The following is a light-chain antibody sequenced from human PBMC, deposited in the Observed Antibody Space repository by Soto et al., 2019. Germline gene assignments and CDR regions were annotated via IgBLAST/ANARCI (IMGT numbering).Light chain of an antibody. V-gene: IGKV3-15*01. CDR1: QSVSSSY. Sequence: EIVMTQSPSTLSVSPGERATLSCWASQSVSSSYLAWYQQKPGLAPRLLIYDASTRATGIPARFSGSGYGTEFTLTISSLQSEDFAVYYCQQYNNWPRTFGQGTKVDIK. CDR3: QQYNNWPRT. J-gene: IGKJ1*01. CDR2: DAS.